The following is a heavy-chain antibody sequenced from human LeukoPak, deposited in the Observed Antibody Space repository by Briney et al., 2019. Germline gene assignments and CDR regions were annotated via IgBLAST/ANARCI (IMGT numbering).Heavy chain of an antibody. Sequence: GGSLRLSCAASGFTVNSNYMSWVRQAPGKGLEWVSVIYSGGSTYYADSVKGRFTISRDNSKNTLYLQMNSLRAEDTAVYYCAREAFLTSNWFDPWGQGTLVTVSS. D-gene: IGHD2/OR15-2a*01. J-gene: IGHJ5*02. CDR3: AREAFLTSNWFDP. CDR2: IYSGGST. V-gene: IGHV3-53*01. CDR1: GFTVNSNY.